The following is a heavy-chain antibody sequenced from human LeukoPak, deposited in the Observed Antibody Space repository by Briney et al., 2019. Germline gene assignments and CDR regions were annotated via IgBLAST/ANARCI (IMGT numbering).Heavy chain of an antibody. D-gene: IGHD6-13*01. J-gene: IGHJ4*02. V-gene: IGHV1-2*02. CDR3: ARGGRIAAAGTGQGAGY. Sequence: GASVKVSCKASGYTFTSYGISWVRQAPGQGLEWMGWINPNSGGTNYAQKFQGRVTMTRDTSISTAYMELSRLRSDDTAVYYCARGGRIAAAGTGQGAGYWGQGTLVTVSS. CDR2: INPNSGGT. CDR1: GYTFTSYG.